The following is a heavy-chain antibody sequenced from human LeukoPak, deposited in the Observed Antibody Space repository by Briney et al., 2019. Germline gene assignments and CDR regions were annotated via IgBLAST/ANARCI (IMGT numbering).Heavy chain of an antibody. D-gene: IGHD5-24*01. Sequence: SVKVSCKASGGTFSSYAISWVRQAPGQGLEWMGGIIPIFGTANYAQKFQGRVTITADESTSTAYMELSSLRSEDTAVYYCARGGDGYNLGWFDYWGQGTLVTVSS. CDR3: ARGGDGYNLGWFDY. CDR1: GGTFSSYA. J-gene: IGHJ4*02. CDR2: IIPIFGTA. V-gene: IGHV1-69*13.